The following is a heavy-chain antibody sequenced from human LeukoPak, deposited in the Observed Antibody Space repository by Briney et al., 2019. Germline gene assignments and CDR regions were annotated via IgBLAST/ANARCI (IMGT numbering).Heavy chain of an antibody. CDR2: IYYSGST. V-gene: IGHV4-39*07. Sequence: SETLSLTCTVSGGSISSSSYYWGWIRQPPGKGLEWIGSIYYSGSTYYNPSLKSRVTISVDTSKNQFSLKLSSVTAADTAVYYCATNLKGDFDYWGQGTLVTVSS. D-gene: IGHD3-16*01. CDR3: ATNLKGDFDY. J-gene: IGHJ4*02. CDR1: GGSISSSSYY.